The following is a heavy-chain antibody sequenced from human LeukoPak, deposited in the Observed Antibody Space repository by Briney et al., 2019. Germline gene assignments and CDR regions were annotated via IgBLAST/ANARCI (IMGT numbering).Heavy chain of an antibody. CDR2: IYHSGTT. Sequence: KTSDTLSLTCAVSNYSITSGYFWGWIRQPPGKGLEWIASIYHSGTTYYNPSLRNRVTLFVDTSKNQFSLKLTSLTAADTAVYYCARDGVFHDSDGYSFDYWGQGTLVTVSS. D-gene: IGHD3-22*01. CDR1: NYSITSGYF. V-gene: IGHV4-38-2*02. J-gene: IGHJ4*02. CDR3: ARDGVFHDSDGYSFDY.